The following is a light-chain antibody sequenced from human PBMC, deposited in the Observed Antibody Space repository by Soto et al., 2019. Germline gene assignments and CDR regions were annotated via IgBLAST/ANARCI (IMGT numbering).Light chain of an antibody. J-gene: IGKJ5*01. CDR1: HSISSY. CDR3: RQRCFTPIS. Sequence: DIQVTQSPSSLSASVGDGFTITCRAGHSISSYFNWCQQKPVKAPNLLIYAASSLQSGVPSRFSSSGSWTDFTLPTISLQPAEVVAYYCRQRCFTPISFGQGTRLEI. CDR2: AAS. V-gene: IGKV1-39*01.